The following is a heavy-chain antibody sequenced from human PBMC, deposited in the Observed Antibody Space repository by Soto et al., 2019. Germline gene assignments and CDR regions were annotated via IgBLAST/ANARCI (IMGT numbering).Heavy chain of an antibody. CDR3: ARSGDYAWFDP. J-gene: IGHJ5*02. CDR1: VGSFSGYY. CDR2: VNYRGST. V-gene: IGHV4-34*01. Sequence: PSETLSLTCAVYVGSFSGYYWSWIRQPPGKGLEWIGEVNYRGSTKYNPSLKSRVTISVDTSKNQFSLKLSSVTAADTAVYHCARSGDYAWFDPWGLGTLVTVSS. D-gene: IGHD2-21*02.